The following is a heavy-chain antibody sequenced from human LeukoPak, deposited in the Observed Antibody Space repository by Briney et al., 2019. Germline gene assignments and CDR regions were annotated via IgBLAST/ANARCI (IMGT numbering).Heavy chain of an antibody. D-gene: IGHD3-10*01. CDR3: TSDPVDYYGSDTDY. CDR1: GFSFSTFW. CDR2: IQSYTDGGTA. V-gene: IGHV3-15*01. Sequence: GGSLRLSCATSGFSFSTFWMSWVRQAPGKGLEWVGRIQSYTDGGTADYAAPVKGRFTISRDDSKNTLWLQMNSLKTDDTALYYCTSDPVDYYGSDTDYWGQGTLVTVSS. J-gene: IGHJ4*02.